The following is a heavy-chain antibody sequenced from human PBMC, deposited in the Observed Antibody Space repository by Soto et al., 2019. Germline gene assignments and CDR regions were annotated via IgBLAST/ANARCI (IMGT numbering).Heavy chain of an antibody. CDR3: ARGNYDGSGSGKGYYYYGMDV. CDR2: IIPIFGTA. J-gene: IGHJ6*02. D-gene: IGHD3-10*01. CDR1: GGTFSSYA. V-gene: IGHV1-69*06. Sequence: ASVKVSCKASGGTFSSYAISWVRQAPGQGLEWMGGIIPIFGTANYAQKFQGRVTITADKSTSTAYMELSSLRSEDTAVYYCARGNYDGSGSGKGYYYYGMDVWGQGTTVTVSS.